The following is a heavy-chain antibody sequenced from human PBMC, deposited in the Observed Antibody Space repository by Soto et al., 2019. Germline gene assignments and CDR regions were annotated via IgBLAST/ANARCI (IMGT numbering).Heavy chain of an antibody. CDR1: GFTFSSYG. D-gene: IGHD6-6*01. J-gene: IGHJ4*02. V-gene: IGHV3-33*01. CDR3: ARQSSSSNLYYFDY. CDR2: IWYDGSNK. Sequence: QVQLVESGGGVVQPGRSLRLSCAASGFTFSSYGMHWVRQAPGKGLEWVAVIWYDGSNKYYADSVKGRFTISRDNSKNTLYLQMNSLRAEDTAVYYCARQSSSSNLYYFDYWGQGTLVTVSS.